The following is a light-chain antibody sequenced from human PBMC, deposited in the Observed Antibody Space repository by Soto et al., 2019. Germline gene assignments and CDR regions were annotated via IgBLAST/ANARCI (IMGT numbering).Light chain of an antibody. CDR3: QQYGSSPET. V-gene: IGKV3-20*01. CDR1: QSVSSSY. CDR2: GAS. J-gene: IGKJ2*01. Sequence: EIVLTQSPGTLSLSPGERATLSCRASQSVSSSYLAWYQQKPGQAPRLLIYGASSRATGIPERISGSGSGTDFTLTISRLEPADFAVYYCQQYGSSPETFGQGTKLEIK.